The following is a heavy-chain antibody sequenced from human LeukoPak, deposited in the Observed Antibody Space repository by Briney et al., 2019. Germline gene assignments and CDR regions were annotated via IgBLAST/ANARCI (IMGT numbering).Heavy chain of an antibody. Sequence: VASVKVSCKASGYSFTSYYMHWVRQAPGQGLEWMGLINPSGSSAAYAQKFQGRLTMTRDMFTSTDYMELTSLTSDDTAVYYCARDNSVGETAWWFDPWGQGTLVTVSS. CDR1: GYSFTSYY. D-gene: IGHD1-26*01. CDR2: INPSGSSA. J-gene: IGHJ5*02. CDR3: ARDNSVGETAWWFDP. V-gene: IGHV1-46*01.